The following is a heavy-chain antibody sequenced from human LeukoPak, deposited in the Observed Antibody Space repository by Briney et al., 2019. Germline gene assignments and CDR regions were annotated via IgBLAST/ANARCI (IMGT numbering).Heavy chain of an antibody. CDR3: ARHGPFCGADCYWNWFDP. CDR1: GYNFARYW. J-gene: IGHJ5*02. V-gene: IGHV5-51*01. CDR2: IYPGDSDT. D-gene: IGHD2-21*01. Sequence: GESLKISCKGSGYNFARYWIGWVRQMPGKGLEWMGIIYPGDSDTRYSPSFQGQVTISADKSISTAYLQWSSLKASDTAMYYCARHGPFCGADCYWNWFDPWGQGTLVTVSS.